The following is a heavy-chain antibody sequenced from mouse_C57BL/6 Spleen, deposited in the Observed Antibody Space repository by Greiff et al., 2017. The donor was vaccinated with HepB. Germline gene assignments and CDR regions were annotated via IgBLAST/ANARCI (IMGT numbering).Heavy chain of an antibody. Sequence: EVMLVESGGGLVQPGGSLKLSCAASGFTFSDYYMYWVRQTPEKRLEWVAYISNGGGSTYYPDTVKGRFTISRDNAKNTLYLQMSRLKSEDTAMYYCARQVYYDYEGWFAYWGQGTLVTVSA. CDR2: ISNGGGST. D-gene: IGHD2-4*01. CDR1: GFTFSDYY. V-gene: IGHV5-12*01. CDR3: ARQVYYDYEGWFAY. J-gene: IGHJ3*01.